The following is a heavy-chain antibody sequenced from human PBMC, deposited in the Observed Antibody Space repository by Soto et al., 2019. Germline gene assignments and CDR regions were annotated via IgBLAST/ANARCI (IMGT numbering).Heavy chain of an antibody. Sequence: ASVKVSCKASGDTFTTYDINWVRQATGHGLEWMGWINPNSGNIGFAQRFQGRVTMTRDTAIRTAYMEVSSLRSDDTAVYYCARGRASGSYYLLDYWGQGTLVTVSS. V-gene: IGHV1-8*01. D-gene: IGHD3-10*01. CDR2: INPNSGNI. CDR1: GDTFTTYD. CDR3: ARGRASGSYYLLDY. J-gene: IGHJ4*02.